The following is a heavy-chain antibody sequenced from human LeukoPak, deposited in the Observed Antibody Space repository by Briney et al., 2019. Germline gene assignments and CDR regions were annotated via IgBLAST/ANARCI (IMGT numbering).Heavy chain of an antibody. D-gene: IGHD1-7*01. CDR1: GFTFSSYW. J-gene: IGHJ3*02. V-gene: IGHV3-7*01. Sequence: SGGSLRLSCAASGFTFSSYWMSWVRQAPGKGLEWVANIRQDGSEKYYVDSVKGRFTISRDNAKNSLYLQMNSLRAEDTAVYYCAREVELSGGAFDIWGQGTMVTVSS. CDR3: AREVELSGGAFDI. CDR2: IRQDGSEK.